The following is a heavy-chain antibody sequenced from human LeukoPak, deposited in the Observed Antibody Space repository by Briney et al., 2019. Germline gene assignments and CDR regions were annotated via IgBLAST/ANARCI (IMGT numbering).Heavy chain of an antibody. Sequence: PSETLSLTCTVSDYSISSGYYWGWIRQPPGMGLEWIGSMYHSGSAYYNPSLKSRVTISVDTSKNQFSLKLSSVTAADTAVYYCARHDVAVTTIADWGQGTLVTVSS. CDR3: ARHDVAVTTIAD. CDR2: MYHSGSA. D-gene: IGHD4-17*01. CDR1: DYSISSGYY. V-gene: IGHV4-38-2*02. J-gene: IGHJ4*02.